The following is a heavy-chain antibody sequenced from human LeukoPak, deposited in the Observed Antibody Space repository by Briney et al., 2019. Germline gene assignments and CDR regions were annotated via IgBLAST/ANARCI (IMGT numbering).Heavy chain of an antibody. CDR1: GGSFSGYY. D-gene: IGHD3-22*01. CDR3: SVNYCDSSGYYFDY. Sequence: SETLSLTCAVYGGSFSGYYWSWLRQPPGKGLEWIGEINHSGSTNYNPSLKRRVTISVDTSTNKFSLKQSYVPTATPAVFYYSVNYCDSSGYYFDYWGQGTLVTVSS. J-gene: IGHJ4*02. V-gene: IGHV4-34*01. CDR2: INHSGST.